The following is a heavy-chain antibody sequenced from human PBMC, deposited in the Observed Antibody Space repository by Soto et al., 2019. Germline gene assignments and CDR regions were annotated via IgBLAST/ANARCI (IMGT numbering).Heavy chain of an antibody. Sequence: VGSQRHSCAASGLNFRNVGRNWVRKAKGKGLEWVGRIRSKTDGGTTDYAAPVKGRFTISRDDSKNTLYLQMNSLKTEDTAVYYCTTELVVVISPDAFDIWGQGTMVTVSS. CDR2: IRSKTDGGTT. CDR3: TTELVVVISPDAFDI. J-gene: IGHJ3*02. V-gene: IGHV3-15*07. D-gene: IGHD3-22*01. CDR1: GLNFRNVG.